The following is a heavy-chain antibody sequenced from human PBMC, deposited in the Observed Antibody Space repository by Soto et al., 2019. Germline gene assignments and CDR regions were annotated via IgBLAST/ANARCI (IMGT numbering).Heavy chain of an antibody. J-gene: IGHJ4*02. CDR2: LSGSGDNT. Sequence: GGSLRLSCAASGFIFSGYSISWVRQAPWKGLEWVSTLSGSGDNTYYADSLKGRFTISRDTSKNTLYLQMNSLRAEDTAVYFCAKDSDFWTGSGIDYWGQRTLVTVSS. V-gene: IGHV3-23*01. CDR3: AKDSDFWTGSGIDY. CDR1: GFIFSGYS. D-gene: IGHD3-3*01.